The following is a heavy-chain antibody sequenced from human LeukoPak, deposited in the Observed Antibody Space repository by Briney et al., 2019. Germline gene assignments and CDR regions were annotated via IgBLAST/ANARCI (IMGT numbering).Heavy chain of an antibody. CDR1: GLTFSSHW. CDR3: ARGRPHGNDY. J-gene: IGHJ4*02. D-gene: IGHD4-23*01. V-gene: IGHV3-74*01. CDR2: IASDGSST. Sequence: SGGSLRLSCAASGLTFSSHWMHWVRQAPGKGLVWVSRIASDGSSTTYADSVKGRSSISRDNAKNTLYLQMNSLRVEDTAVYYCARGRPHGNDYWGQGTLVTVSS.